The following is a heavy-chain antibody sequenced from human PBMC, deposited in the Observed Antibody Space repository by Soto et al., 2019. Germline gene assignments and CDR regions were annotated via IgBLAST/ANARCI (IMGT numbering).Heavy chain of an antibody. D-gene: IGHD2-2*02. CDR1: GDSISSYY. CDR3: ARSYTLSLWPAPNWFDP. CDR2: INHSGST. V-gene: IGHV4-34*09. J-gene: IGHJ5*02. Sequence: PSETLSLTCTVSGDSISSYYWSWIRRTPGKGLEWIGEINHSGSTNYNPSLKSRVAISVDTSRNHFSLDLTSVTAADTAVYYCARSYTLSLWPAPNWFDPWGQGTLVTVSS.